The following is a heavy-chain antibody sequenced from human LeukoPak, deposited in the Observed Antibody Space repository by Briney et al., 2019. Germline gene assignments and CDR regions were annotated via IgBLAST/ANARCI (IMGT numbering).Heavy chain of an antibody. J-gene: IGHJ5*02. D-gene: IGHD7-27*01. CDR1: GFTFSSYE. CDR3: ARGERGLGIGLSNWFDP. V-gene: IGHV3-48*03. Sequence: GGSLRLSCAASGFTFSSYEMNWVRQAPGKGLEWVSYISSSGSTIYYADSVRGRFTISRDNAKNSLYPQMNSLRAEDTAVYYCARGERGLGIGLSNWFDPWGQGTLVTVSS. CDR2: ISSSGSTI.